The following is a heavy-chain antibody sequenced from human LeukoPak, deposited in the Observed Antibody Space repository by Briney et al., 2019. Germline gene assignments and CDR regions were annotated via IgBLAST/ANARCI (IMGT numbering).Heavy chain of an antibody. V-gene: IGHV1-58*01. CDR1: GFTFTISA. CDR3: AASPDYYDSSGYSYYFDY. J-gene: IGHJ4*02. D-gene: IGHD3-22*01. CDR2: IVVGSGNT. Sequence: ASVKVSCKASGFTFTISAVQWVRQARGQRREGIEWIVVGSGNTNYAQKFQERVTITRNMSTSTAYMELSSLRSEDTAVYYCAASPDYYDSSGYSYYFDYWGQGTLVTVSS.